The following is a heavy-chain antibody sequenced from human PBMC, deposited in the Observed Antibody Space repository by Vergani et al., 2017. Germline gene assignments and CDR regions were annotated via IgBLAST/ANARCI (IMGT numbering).Heavy chain of an antibody. CDR2: IYSGGST. D-gene: IGHD3-10*01. CDR3: ASGRGGFQPRALDY. J-gene: IGHJ4*02. Sequence: EVQLVESGGGLIQPGGSLRLSCAASGFTVSSNYMSWVRQAPGKGLEWVSVIYSGGSTYYADSVKGRFTISRDNSKNTLYLQMNSLRAEDTAVEYCASGRGGFQPRALDYWGEGTLVTVSS. V-gene: IGHV3-53*01. CDR1: GFTVSSNY.